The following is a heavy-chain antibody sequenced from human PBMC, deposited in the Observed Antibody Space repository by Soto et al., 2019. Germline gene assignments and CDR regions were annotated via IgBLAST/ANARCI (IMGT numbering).Heavy chain of an antibody. V-gene: IGHV4-4*07. J-gene: IGHJ4*02. CDR2: IDNSGST. D-gene: IGHD3-3*01. Sequence: SETLSLTCTVSAGSISNYFCNWIRQPAGKGLVWIGRIDNSGSTNYNPSLKSRVTMSSDTSRNQFSLKLNSVTAADTAVYYCARGGQDFWSGPFDYWGQGALVTVSS. CDR3: ARGGQDFWSGPFDY. CDR1: AGSISNYF.